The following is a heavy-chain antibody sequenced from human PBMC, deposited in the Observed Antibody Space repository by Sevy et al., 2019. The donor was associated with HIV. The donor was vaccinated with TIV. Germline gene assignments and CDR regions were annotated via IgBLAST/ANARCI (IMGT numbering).Heavy chain of an antibody. Sequence: QGGSLRLSCAASGFTFSSYWMSWVRQAPGKGLEWVANIKQDGSEKYYVDSVKGRFTISRDNAKNSLYLQMNSLRAEDTAVYYCARLPSSGWDDPFHYWGQGTLVTVSS. CDR3: ARLPSSGWDDPFHY. CDR1: GFTFSSYW. D-gene: IGHD6-19*01. V-gene: IGHV3-7*03. J-gene: IGHJ4*02. CDR2: IKQDGSEK.